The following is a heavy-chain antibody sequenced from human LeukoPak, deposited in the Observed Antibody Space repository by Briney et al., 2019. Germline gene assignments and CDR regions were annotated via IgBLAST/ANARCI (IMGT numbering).Heavy chain of an antibody. Sequence: GGSLRLSCAASGFTFSSYSMNWVRQAPGKGLGWVSYISSSSSTIYYADSVKGRFTISRDNAKNSLYLQMNSQRVDDTAVYYCARGPDPVLRGPRRAFDLWGQGTMVTVSS. CDR2: ISSSSSTI. CDR3: ARGPDPVLRGPRRAFDL. D-gene: IGHD3-10*01. V-gene: IGHV3-48*01. J-gene: IGHJ3*01. CDR1: GFTFSSYS.